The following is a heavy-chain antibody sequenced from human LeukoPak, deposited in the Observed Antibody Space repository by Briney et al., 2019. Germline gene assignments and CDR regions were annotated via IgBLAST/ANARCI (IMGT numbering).Heavy chain of an antibody. Sequence: VKVSCKASGGIFSSYAISWVRQAPGQGLEWMGRINPNSGGTNYAQKFQGRVTMTRDTSISTAYMELSRLRSDDTAVYYCARATEWFGSSNYYYYYGMDVWGQGTTVTVSS. D-gene: IGHD3-3*01. CDR3: ARATEWFGSSNYYYYYGMDV. CDR2: INPNSGGT. J-gene: IGHJ6*02. V-gene: IGHV1-2*06. CDR1: GGIFSSYA.